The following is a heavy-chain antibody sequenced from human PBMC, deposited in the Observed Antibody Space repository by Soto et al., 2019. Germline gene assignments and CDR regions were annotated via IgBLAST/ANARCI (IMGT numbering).Heavy chain of an antibody. V-gene: IGHV1-69*15. CDR2: IIPICGTT. Sequence: QVQLVQSETEVRKPGSSVKVSCRASGGTFGSNAISWVRQAPGQGLEWMGNIIPICGTTKKAQNFQGRVTITADESTNTPYMELSSLTSKEGAIYFCARAGFTLGPGAVRGAFDTWGQGTMVTVSS. J-gene: IGHJ3*02. CDR3: ARAGFTLGPGAVRGAFDT. D-gene: IGHD4-4*01. CDR1: GGTFGSNA.